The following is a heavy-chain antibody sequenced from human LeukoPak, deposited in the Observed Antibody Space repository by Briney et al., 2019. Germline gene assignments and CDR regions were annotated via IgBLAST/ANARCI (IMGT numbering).Heavy chain of an antibody. CDR3: ARDPGESGSYSNSGYFDY. V-gene: IGHV3-48*04. J-gene: IGHJ4*02. CDR2: ISSSSSTI. D-gene: IGHD1-26*01. CDR1: GFTFSSYS. Sequence: GGSLRLSCAASGFTFSSYSMNWVRQAPGKGLEWVSYISSSSSTIYYADSVKGRFTISRDNAKNSLYLQMNSLRAEDTAVYYCARDPGESGSYSNSGYFDYWGQGTLVTVSS.